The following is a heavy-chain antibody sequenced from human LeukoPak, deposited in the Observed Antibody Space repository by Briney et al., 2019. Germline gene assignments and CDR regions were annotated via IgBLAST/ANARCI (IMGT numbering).Heavy chain of an antibody. CDR3: AKEDSSGWIHY. CDR1: GFTFSTYT. D-gene: IGHD6-19*01. CDR2: IRGSGDNT. J-gene: IGHJ4*02. Sequence: HAGGPLRLSCAASGFTFSTYTMSWVRQAPGKGLEWVSAIRGSGDNTYYADSVKGRFTISRDNSKNTMYLQMNSLRVEDTAIYYCAKEDSSGWIHYWGQGTLVTVSS. V-gene: IGHV3-23*01.